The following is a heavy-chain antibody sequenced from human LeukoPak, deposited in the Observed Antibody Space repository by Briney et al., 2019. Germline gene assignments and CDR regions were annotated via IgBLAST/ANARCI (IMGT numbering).Heavy chain of an antibody. D-gene: IGHD3-10*02. CDR2: ISGDGDTT. V-gene: IGHV3-43*02. Sequence: GGSLRLSCAASGFTFGDYAMHWVRQAPGKGLEWVCVISGDGDTTKYADSVKGRFTISRDNSKKSLYLQMNSPRTEDTALYYCAKDMSGGVDYWGQGTLVSVSS. CDR3: AKDMSGGVDY. J-gene: IGHJ4*02. CDR1: GFTFGDYA.